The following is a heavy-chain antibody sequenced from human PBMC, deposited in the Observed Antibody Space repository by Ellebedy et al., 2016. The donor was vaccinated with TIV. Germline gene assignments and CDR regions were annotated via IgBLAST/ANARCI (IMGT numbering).Heavy chain of an antibody. CDR3: ARQGIGGSYLG. D-gene: IGHD1-26*01. Sequence: SETLSLTXTVSGGSISSSSYYWGWIRQPPGKGLEWIGSIYYSGSTYYNPSLKSRVTISVDTSKNQFSLKLSSVTAADTAVYYCARQGIGGSYLGWGQGTLVTVSS. CDR1: GGSISSSSYY. J-gene: IGHJ4*02. V-gene: IGHV4-39*01. CDR2: IYYSGST.